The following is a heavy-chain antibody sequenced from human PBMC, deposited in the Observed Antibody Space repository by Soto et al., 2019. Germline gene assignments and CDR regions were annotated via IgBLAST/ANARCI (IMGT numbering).Heavy chain of an antibody. D-gene: IGHD3-9*01. V-gene: IGHV1-69*13. Sequence: GASVKVSCKASGGTFSSYAISWVRQAPGQGLEWMGGIIPIFGTANYAQKFQGRVTITADESTSTAYMELSSLRSEDTAVYYCARVNLSYDILTGYPPYYFDYWGQGTLVTVSS. J-gene: IGHJ4*02. CDR3: ARVNLSYDILTGYPPYYFDY. CDR1: GGTFSSYA. CDR2: IIPIFGTA.